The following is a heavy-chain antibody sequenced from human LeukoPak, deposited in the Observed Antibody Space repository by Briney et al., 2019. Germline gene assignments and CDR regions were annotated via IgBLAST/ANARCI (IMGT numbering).Heavy chain of an antibody. V-gene: IGHV1-69*05. CDR1: GGTFSSYA. CDR3: ARDRLDIKRFDP. CDR2: IIPIFGTA. J-gene: IGHJ5*02. D-gene: IGHD2-15*01. Sequence: SVKVSCKASGGTFSSYAISWVRQAPGQGLEWMGGIIPIFGTANYAQKFQGRVTITTDESTSTAYMELSSLRSEDTAVYYCARDRLDIKRFDPWGQGTLVTVSS.